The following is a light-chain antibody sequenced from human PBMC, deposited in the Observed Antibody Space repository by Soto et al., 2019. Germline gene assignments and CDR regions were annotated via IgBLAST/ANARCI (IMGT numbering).Light chain of an antibody. CDR1: QTIDNY. CDR3: QQRTNWRLT. CDR2: DGF. Sequence: EIVLTQSPATLSLSPGERATLSCRASQTIDNYLHWYQQKPGQAPRLLIYDGFYRAAGVPARFSGVGSGTDFTLTISSLEPEDFAFYYCQQRTNWRLTFGGGTKVEIK. J-gene: IGKJ4*01. V-gene: IGKV3-11*01.